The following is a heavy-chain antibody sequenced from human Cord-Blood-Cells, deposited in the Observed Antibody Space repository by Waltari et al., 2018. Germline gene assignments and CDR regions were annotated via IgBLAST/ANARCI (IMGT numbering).Heavy chain of an antibody. CDR1: GGSFSGYY. CDR2: IKHSGST. Sequence: QVQLQQWGAGLLKPSETLSLTCAVYGGSFSGYYWRWIRQPPGKGLEWIGEIKHSGSTNYNPSLKSRVTISVDTSKNQFSLKLSSVTAADTAVYYCARDRARVVPAARRGIGNWFDPWGQGTLVTVSS. V-gene: IGHV4-34*01. D-gene: IGHD2-2*01. CDR3: ARDRARVVPAARRGIGNWFDP. J-gene: IGHJ5*02.